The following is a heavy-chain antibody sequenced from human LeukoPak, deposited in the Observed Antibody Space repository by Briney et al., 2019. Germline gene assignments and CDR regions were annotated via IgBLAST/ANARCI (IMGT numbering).Heavy chain of an antibody. CDR3: ARAYRPQGGLDY. CDR2: INPNSGGT. J-gene: IGHJ4*02. Sequence: ASVKVSCKASGYTFTGYYMHWVRQAPGQGLEWMGWINPNSGGTNYAQKFQGRVPMTRDTSISTAYMELSRLRSDDTAVYYCARAYRPQGGLDYWGQGTLVTVSS. CDR1: GYTFTGYY. V-gene: IGHV1-2*02.